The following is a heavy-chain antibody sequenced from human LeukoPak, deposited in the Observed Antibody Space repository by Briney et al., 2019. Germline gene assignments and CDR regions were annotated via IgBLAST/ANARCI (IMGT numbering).Heavy chain of an antibody. J-gene: IGHJ4*02. CDR2: ICYSGST. CDR1: GGSISSYY. Sequence: PSETLSLTCTVSGGSISSYYWSGIRQPPGKGLEWIGYICYSGSTNYNPSLKSRVTISVDTSKNQFSLKLSSVTAADTAVYYCARGGTGVDYWGQGTLVTVSS. V-gene: IGHV4-59*01. CDR3: ARGGTGVDY.